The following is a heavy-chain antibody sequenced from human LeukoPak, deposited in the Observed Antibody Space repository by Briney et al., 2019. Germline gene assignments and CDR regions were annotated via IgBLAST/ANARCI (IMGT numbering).Heavy chain of an antibody. D-gene: IGHD3-3*01. CDR2: ISGSGGST. Sequence: GGSLRLSCAASGFTFSSYAMSWVRQAPGKGLEWVSAISGSGGSTYYAESVKGRFTISRDNSKNTLYLQMNSLRAEDTAVYYCAKAIITIFGVATGGPFDYWGQGTLVTVSS. J-gene: IGHJ4*02. CDR3: AKAIITIFGVATGGPFDY. V-gene: IGHV3-23*01. CDR1: GFTFSSYA.